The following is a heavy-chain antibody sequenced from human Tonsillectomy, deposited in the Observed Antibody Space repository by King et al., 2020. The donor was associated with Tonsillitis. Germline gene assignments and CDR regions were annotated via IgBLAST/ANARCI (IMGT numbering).Heavy chain of an antibody. V-gene: IGHV3-21*01. CDR3: ARDRSPGSGDYGSGP. D-gene: IGHD4-17*01. Sequence: VQLVESGGGLVKPGGSLRLSCAASGLTFSSYNMKWVRQGPGKGLGGVSSLSSSRSYIYYAYSMKGRFTIFRDNAKNSLYLQMNSLRAEDTAVYYRARDRSPGSGDYGSGPWGQGTLVTVSS. CDR1: GLTFSSYN. J-gene: IGHJ5*02. CDR2: LSSSRSYI.